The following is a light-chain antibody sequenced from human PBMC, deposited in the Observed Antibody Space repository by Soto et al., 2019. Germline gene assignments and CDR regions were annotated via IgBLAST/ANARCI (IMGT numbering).Light chain of an antibody. Sequence: QSALTQPASASGSPGQSVTISCTGTSSDVGGYNYVSWYQQHPGKAPKLMIYEVSNRPSGVPDRFSGSKSGNTASLTVSGLQAEDEADYYCSSYAGSSTLVFGGGTKLTVL. J-gene: IGLJ3*02. CDR2: EVS. V-gene: IGLV2-8*01. CDR3: SSYAGSSTLV. CDR1: SSDVGGYNY.